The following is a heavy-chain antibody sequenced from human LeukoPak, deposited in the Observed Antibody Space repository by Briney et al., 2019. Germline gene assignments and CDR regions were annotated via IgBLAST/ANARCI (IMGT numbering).Heavy chain of an antibody. Sequence: PSETLSLTCTVSGGSISSSSYYWGWIRQPPGKGLEWIGSIYYSGSTYYNPSLKSRVTISVHTSKNQFSLKLSSVTAADAAVYYCARHSGRSSGWYRGGDWFDPWGQGTLVTVSS. CDR3: ARHSGRSSGWYRGGDWFDP. V-gene: IGHV4-39*01. J-gene: IGHJ5*02. D-gene: IGHD6-19*01. CDR1: GGSISSSSYY. CDR2: IYYSGST.